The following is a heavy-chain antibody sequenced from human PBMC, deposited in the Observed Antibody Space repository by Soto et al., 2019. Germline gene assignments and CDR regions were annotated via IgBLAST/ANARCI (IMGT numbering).Heavy chain of an antibody. Sequence: ASVKVSCKASGYTFTSYGISWVRQAPGQGLEWMGWISAYNGNTNYAQKLQGRVTMTTDTSTSTAYMELRSLRSDDTAVYYCARAAYSSGWVGANWFDPWGQGTLVTVSS. V-gene: IGHV1-18*01. CDR1: GYTFTSYG. CDR3: ARAAYSSGWVGANWFDP. CDR2: ISAYNGNT. J-gene: IGHJ5*02. D-gene: IGHD6-19*01.